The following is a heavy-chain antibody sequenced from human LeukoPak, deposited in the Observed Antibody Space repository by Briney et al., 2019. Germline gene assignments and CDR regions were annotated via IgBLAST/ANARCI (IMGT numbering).Heavy chain of an antibody. Sequence: GGSLRLSCAASGFTFSSYWMSWVRQAPGKGLEWVANIKQDGSEKYYVDSVKGRFTISRDNVENSLSLQMNSLRAEDTAVYYCARGYCSGGSCREAFDIWGQGTMVTVSS. D-gene: IGHD2-15*01. CDR1: GFTFSSYW. J-gene: IGHJ3*02. CDR2: IKQDGSEK. V-gene: IGHV3-7*01. CDR3: ARGYCSGGSCREAFDI.